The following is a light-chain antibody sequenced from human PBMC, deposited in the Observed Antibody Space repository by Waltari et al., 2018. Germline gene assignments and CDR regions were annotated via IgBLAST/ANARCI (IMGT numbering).Light chain of an antibody. CDR2: QNT. V-gene: IGLV3-1*01. J-gene: IGLJ3*02. CDR3: QAWDSSTVV. Sequence: SYELSQPPSVSVSPGQTASITCSGDKLGDKYVCWYQQKPGQSPVVGIYQNTKRPSGIPERFAGANAGNTATLTISGTQARDEADYYCQAWDSSTVVFGGGTGLTVL. CDR1: KLGDKY.